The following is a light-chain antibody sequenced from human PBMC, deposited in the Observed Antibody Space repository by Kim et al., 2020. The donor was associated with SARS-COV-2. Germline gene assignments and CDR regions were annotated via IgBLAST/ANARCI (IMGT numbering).Light chain of an antibody. CDR3: QSYDSSLSGSV. V-gene: IGLV1-40*01. Sequence: QKVTISCTGSSANIGAGYDVHWYQQLPGTAPKLLIYGNSNRPSGVPDRFSGSKSGTSASLAITGLQAEDEADYHCQSYDSSLSGSVFGGGTQLTFL. J-gene: IGLJ3*02. CDR1: SANIGAGYD. CDR2: GNS.